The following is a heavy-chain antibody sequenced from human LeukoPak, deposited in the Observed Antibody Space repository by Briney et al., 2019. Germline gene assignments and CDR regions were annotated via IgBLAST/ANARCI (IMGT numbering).Heavy chain of an antibody. J-gene: IGHJ4*02. D-gene: IGHD3-16*02. Sequence: PGGSLRLSCAASGFTFSSYAMHWVRQAPGKGLEWVTIISYDGNNKYFSDSVRGRFTISRDNSKNTLYLQMNSLRAEDTAVYYCARDAPDGLSDLDYWGQGTLVTVSS. CDR3: ARDAPDGLSDLDY. CDR1: GFTFSSYA. V-gene: IGHV3-30-3*01. CDR2: ISYDGNNK.